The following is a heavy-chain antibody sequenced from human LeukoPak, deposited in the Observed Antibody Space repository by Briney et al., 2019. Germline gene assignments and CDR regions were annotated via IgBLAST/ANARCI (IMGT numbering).Heavy chain of an antibody. CDR2: INHSGST. V-gene: IGHV4-34*01. Sequence: SETLSLTCTVSGGSISSGGYYWSWIRQPPGKGLEWIGEINHSGSTNYNPSLKSRVTISVDTSKNQFSLKLSSVTAADTAVYYCVRMGIPASMIVVVTDYYYYGMDAWGQGTTVTVSS. CDR1: GGSISSGGYY. J-gene: IGHJ6*02. D-gene: IGHD3-22*01. CDR3: VRMGIPASMIVVVTDYYYYGMDA.